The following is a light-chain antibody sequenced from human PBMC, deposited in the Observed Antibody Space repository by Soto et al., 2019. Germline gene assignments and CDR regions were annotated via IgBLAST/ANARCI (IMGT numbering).Light chain of an antibody. Sequence: DIQMTQSPSSLSGSVGDRVTITCQASQDISNYLNWYQQKPGKAPKLLIYDASNLETGVPSRFSGSGSGTDFTFTISSLQPEDIATYYCQQYDNLPPALTCGGGTKVEIK. CDR1: QDISNY. J-gene: IGKJ4*01. CDR2: DAS. CDR3: QQYDNLPPALT. V-gene: IGKV1-33*01.